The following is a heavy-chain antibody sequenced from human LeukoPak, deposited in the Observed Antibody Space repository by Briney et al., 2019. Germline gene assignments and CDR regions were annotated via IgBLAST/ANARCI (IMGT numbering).Heavy chain of an antibody. CDR1: GGSISSYY. CDR2: IYTSGST. D-gene: IGHD6-13*01. J-gene: IGHJ4*02. V-gene: IGHV4-4*07. CDR3: ARGHMAAAGRRGYYFDY. Sequence: SETLSLTCTVSGGSISSYYWSWIRQPAGKGLEWTGRIYTSGSTNYNPSLKSRVTMSVDTSKNQFSLKLSSVTAADTAVYYCARGHMAAAGRRGYYFDYWGQGTLVTVSS.